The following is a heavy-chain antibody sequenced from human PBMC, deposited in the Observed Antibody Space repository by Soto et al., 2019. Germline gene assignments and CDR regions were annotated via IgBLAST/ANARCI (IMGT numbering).Heavy chain of an antibody. D-gene: IGHD2-8*01. Sequence: GGSLRLSCAASGFTFSSYSMNWVRQAPGKGLEWVSSISSSSSYIYYADSVKGRFTISRDNAKNSLYLQMNSLRTEDTAVYYCARGRGYCTNGVCYSGEINYYYYGMDVWGQGTTVTVSS. V-gene: IGHV3-21*01. CDR2: ISSSSSYI. CDR1: GFTFSSYS. J-gene: IGHJ6*02. CDR3: ARGRGYCTNGVCYSGEINYYYYGMDV.